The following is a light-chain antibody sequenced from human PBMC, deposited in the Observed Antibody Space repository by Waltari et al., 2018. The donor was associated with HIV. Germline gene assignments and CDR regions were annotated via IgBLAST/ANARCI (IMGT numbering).Light chain of an antibody. CDR2: GAS. CDR1: QSISSTY. V-gene: IGKV3-20*01. Sequence: EIVLTQSPGTLSLSLGQRATLSCKTSQSISSTYLAWYQQFRGQAPRLLIFGASRRATDIPDRFSGSGSGTDFTLTISRLEPEDVALYYCQHYGSSLYTFGQGTQLEI. J-gene: IGKJ2*01. CDR3: QHYGSSLYT.